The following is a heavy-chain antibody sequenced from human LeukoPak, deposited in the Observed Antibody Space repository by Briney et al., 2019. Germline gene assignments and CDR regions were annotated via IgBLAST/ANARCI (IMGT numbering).Heavy chain of an antibody. D-gene: IGHD5-12*01. V-gene: IGHV1-18*01. Sequence: GASVKVSCKASGYTFINYGISWVRQAPGQGLEWMGWISVYNGNTNYAQKLQGRVTMTTDTSTSTAYMELRSLRSDDTAVYYCARDLDGYETFDYWGQGTLVTVSS. CDR3: ARDLDGYETFDY. CDR2: ISVYNGNT. J-gene: IGHJ4*02. CDR1: GYTFINYG.